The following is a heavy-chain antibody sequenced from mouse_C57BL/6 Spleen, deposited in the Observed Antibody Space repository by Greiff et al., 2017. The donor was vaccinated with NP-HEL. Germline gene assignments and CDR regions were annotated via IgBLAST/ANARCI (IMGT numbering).Heavy chain of an antibody. D-gene: IGHD1-1*01. V-gene: IGHV6-6*01. J-gene: IGHJ1*03. CDR1: GFTFSDSW. CDR2: IRNKASNHAT. CDR3: TRRLLRTHWYFDV. Sequence: EVKLMESGGGLVQPGGSMKLSCAASGFTFSDSWMDWVRQSPEKGLEWVAEIRNKASNHATYYAESVKGRFTISRDDSKSNVYLQMNSLRAEDTGMYYCTRRLLRTHWYFDVWGTGTTVTVSS.